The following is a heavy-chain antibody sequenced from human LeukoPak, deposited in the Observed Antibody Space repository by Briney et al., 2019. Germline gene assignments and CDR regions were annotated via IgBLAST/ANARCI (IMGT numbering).Heavy chain of an antibody. CDR1: GFTFSSNG. CDR2: IQYDGSKK. V-gene: IGHV3-30*02. Sequence: PGGSLRLSCVASGFTFSSNGMHWVRQAPGKGLGGVTFIQYDGSKKDYAYSVKGRFTISRDNAKNSLYLQMNRLRAESTAVYYIARVRSGWYEDYWRQGPLAPVSS. D-gene: IGHD6-19*01. CDR3: ARVRSGWYEDY. J-gene: IGHJ4*02.